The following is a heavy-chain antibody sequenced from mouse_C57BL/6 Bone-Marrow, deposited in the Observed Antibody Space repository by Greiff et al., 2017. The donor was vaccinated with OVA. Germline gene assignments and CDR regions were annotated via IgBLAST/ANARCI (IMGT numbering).Heavy chain of an antibody. CDR2: ISSGSSTI. CDR3: ARGSYDGYFYYYAMDY. J-gene: IGHJ4*01. D-gene: IGHD2-3*01. Sequence: DVKLVESGGGLVKPGGSLKLSCAASGFTFSDYGMHWVRQAPEKGLEWVAYISSGSSTIYYADTVKGRFTISRDNAKNTLFLQMTSLRSEDTAMYYCARGSYDGYFYYYAMDYWGQGTSVTVSS. V-gene: IGHV5-17*01. CDR1: GFTFSDYG.